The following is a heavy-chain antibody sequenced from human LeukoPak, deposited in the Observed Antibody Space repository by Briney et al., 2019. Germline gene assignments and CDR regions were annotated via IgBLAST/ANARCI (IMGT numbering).Heavy chain of an antibody. V-gene: IGHV1-8*03. J-gene: IGHJ4*02. CDR3: ATWAGYCWTTSCGNTFDY. CDR2: MNPNSGNT. CDR1: GYTFTSYD. Sequence: GASVKVSCKASGYTFTSYDINWVRQATGQGLEWMGWMNPNSGNTGYAQKFQGRVTITRNTSISTAYMELSSLTSEDTALYYCATWAGYCWTTSCGNTFDYWGQGTLVTVSS. D-gene: IGHD2-2*01.